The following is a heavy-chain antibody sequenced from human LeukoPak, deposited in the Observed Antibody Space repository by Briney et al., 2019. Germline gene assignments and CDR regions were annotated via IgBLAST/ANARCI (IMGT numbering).Heavy chain of an antibody. J-gene: IGHJ4*02. V-gene: IGHV5-51*01. Sequence: GESLKISCQGSGYSFTSYWIGWVRQMPGKGLEWMGIIYPGDSDTRYSPSFQGQVTISADKSISTAYLQWSSLKASDTAMYYCARHEVLSDDILTGYYDYWGQGTLVTVSS. CDR1: GYSFTSYW. CDR2: IYPGDSDT. CDR3: ARHEVLSDDILTGYYDY. D-gene: IGHD3-9*01.